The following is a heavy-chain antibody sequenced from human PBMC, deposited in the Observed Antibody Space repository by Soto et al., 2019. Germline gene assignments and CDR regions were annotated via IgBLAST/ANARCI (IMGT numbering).Heavy chain of an antibody. CDR2: ISAYNGNT. CDR3: AYSSGSYHYYGMDV. J-gene: IGHJ6*02. CDR1: GYTYTSYC. V-gene: IGHV1-18*01. Sequence: XSVKVSCKASGYTYTSYCISLLRHSPGQGLEWMGWISAYNGNTNYAQKLQGRVTMTTDTSASTAYMELRSLRYDDTAVYYCAYSSGSYHYYGMDVWGQGTTVTVSS. D-gene: IGHD6-19*01.